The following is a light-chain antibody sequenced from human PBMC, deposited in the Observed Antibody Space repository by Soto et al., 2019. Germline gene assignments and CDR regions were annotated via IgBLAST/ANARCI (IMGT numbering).Light chain of an antibody. CDR2: SNN. V-gene: IGLV1-44*01. CDR3: ATWDDSLNGPGVV. CDR1: SSSIGSNT. J-gene: IGLJ2*01. Sequence: QSVLTQPPSASGTPGQRVTISCSGRSSSIGSNTINWYQQLPGTAPKLLIYSNNLRPSGVPDRFSGSKSGTSASLAISGLQSEDEADYYCATWDDSLNGPGVVFGGGTKVTVL.